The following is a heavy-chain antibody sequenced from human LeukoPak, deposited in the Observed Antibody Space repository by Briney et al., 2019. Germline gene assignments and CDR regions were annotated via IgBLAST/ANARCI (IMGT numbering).Heavy chain of an antibody. V-gene: IGHV4-59*01. D-gene: IGHD2-15*01. CDR2: IYYSGST. CDR3: ARDRGPGCSRVSCWDY. Sequence: KTSETLSLTCTVSGGSISNYYWSWIRQPPGKGLEWIGYIYYSGSTNFNPSLKSRVTISVDTSKNQFSLRLSSVTAADTAVYYCARDRGPGCSRVSCWDYWGQGTLVTVSS. CDR1: GGSISNYY. J-gene: IGHJ4*02.